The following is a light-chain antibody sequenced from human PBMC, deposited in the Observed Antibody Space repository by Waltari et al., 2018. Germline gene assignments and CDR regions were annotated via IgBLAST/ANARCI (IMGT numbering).Light chain of an antibody. CDR1: QGISNS. CDR3: QQYYTIPFYT. J-gene: IGKJ2*01. Sequence: DIQMTQSPSSLSASVGDRVTITCRASQGISNSLAWYQQKPGKAPKLLLYAASRLESGVPSRFSGSGSGTDYTLTISGLQPEDFATYYCQQYYTIPFYTFGQGTKLEIK. CDR2: AAS. V-gene: IGKV1-NL1*01.